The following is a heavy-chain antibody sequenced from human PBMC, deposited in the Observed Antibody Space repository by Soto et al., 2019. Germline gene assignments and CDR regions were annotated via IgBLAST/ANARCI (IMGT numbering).Heavy chain of an antibody. CDR1: GFTFSSYW. CDR3: ARDFGDDYSNYCYFCMDV. CDR2: IKQDGSEK. D-gene: IGHD4-4*01. J-gene: IGHJ6*02. Sequence: PGGSLRLSCAASGFTFSSYWMSWVRQAPGKGLEWVANIKQDGSEKYYVDSVKGRFTISRDNAKNSLYLQVNSLRAEDTAVYYCARDFGDDYSNYCYFCMDVWGQGTTVTVS. V-gene: IGHV3-7*01.